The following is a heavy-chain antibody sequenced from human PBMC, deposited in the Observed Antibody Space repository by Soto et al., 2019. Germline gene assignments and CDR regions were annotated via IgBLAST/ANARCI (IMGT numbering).Heavy chain of an antibody. J-gene: IGHJ4*02. Sequence: EVQLLESGGGLVQPGGSVRLSCAASGFTFTNYAMNWVRHSPGKGLEWVASVIGTGIDTYHAASVKGRFTISRDNSRNTMYLEMNRLRAEDTAMYHCAKATRGQCIGAHCYAFDFWGQGILVTVS. CDR2: VIGTGIDT. D-gene: IGHD2-15*01. CDR3: AKATRGQCIGAHCYAFDF. V-gene: IGHV3-23*01. CDR1: GFTFTNYA.